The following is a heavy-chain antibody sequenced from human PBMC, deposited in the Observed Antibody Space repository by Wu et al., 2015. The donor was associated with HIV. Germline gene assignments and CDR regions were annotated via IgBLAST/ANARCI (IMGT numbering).Heavy chain of an antibody. D-gene: IGHD5-12*01. Sequence: QVQLVQSGAEVKKPGASVKVSCEASGYTFGAFYIHWVRQAPGQGLEWMGWINPHSADTIYAQKFQGRVTMTRDTSISTAYMELNRLTSDDTAVYYCARGREYKEYDMGNWLDPWGQGTLVTVSS. CDR2: INPHSADT. CDR3: ARGREYKEYDMGNWLDP. CDR1: GYTFGAFY. V-gene: IGHV1-2*02. J-gene: IGHJ5*02.